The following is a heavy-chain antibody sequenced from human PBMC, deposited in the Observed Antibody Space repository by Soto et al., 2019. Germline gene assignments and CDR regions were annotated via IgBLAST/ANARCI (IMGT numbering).Heavy chain of an antibody. CDR1: GYTFTSYA. Sequence: GASVKVSCKASGYTFTSYAMHWVRQAPGQRLEWMGWINAGNGNTKYSQKLQGRVTITRDTSASTAYMELSSLRSEDTAVYYCARGQSTVTTDYFDYWGQGTLVTVSS. V-gene: IGHV1-3*01. J-gene: IGHJ4*02. CDR3: ARGQSTVTTDYFDY. D-gene: IGHD4-17*01. CDR2: INAGNGNT.